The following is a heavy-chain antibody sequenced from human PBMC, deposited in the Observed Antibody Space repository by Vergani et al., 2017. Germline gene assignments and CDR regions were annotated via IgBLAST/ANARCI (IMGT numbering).Heavy chain of an antibody. V-gene: IGHV3-30*18. D-gene: IGHD3-22*01. J-gene: IGHJ4*02. Sequence: QVQLVESGGGEVQPGRSLRLSCSAAGFPFSDYGVHWVRQAPGKGLEWVSVISYDGNKKNYAASVKGRFTISRDNSKNTLYLEMNALRAEDTAVYYCAKDNVPGYYDSSGYCDYWGQGTLVTVSS. CDR1: GFPFSDYG. CDR3: AKDNVPGYYDSSGYCDY. CDR2: ISYDGNKK.